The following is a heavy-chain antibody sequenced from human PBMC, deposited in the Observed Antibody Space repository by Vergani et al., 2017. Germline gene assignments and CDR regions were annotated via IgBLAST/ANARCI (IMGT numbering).Heavy chain of an antibody. J-gene: IGHJ2*01. CDR2: ISSSSSTI. Sequence: VQLVESGGGVVQPGRSLRLSCAASGFTFSSYSMNWVRQAPGKGLEWVSYISSSSSTIYYADSVQGRFTISIDNAKNSRYLQMHSLRAEDTAVYYCAAKLITGRPRDWYFDLWGRGTLVTVSS. D-gene: IGHD3-16*01. CDR3: AAKLITGRPRDWYFDL. CDR1: GFTFSSYS. V-gene: IGHV3-48*01.